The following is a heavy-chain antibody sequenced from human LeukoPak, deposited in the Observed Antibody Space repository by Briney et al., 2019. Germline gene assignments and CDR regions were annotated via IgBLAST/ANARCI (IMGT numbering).Heavy chain of an antibody. V-gene: IGHV5-51*01. J-gene: IGHJ6*03. CDR2: IYPGDSDT. Sequence: GESLKISCKGSGYSFTSYWIGWVRQMPGKGLEWMGIIYPGDSDTRYSPSFQGQVTISADKSISAAYLQWSSLKASDTAMYYCARTISSGWSYYYYYMDVWGKGTTVTVSS. CDR3: ARTISSGWSYYYYYMDV. CDR1: GYSFTSYW. D-gene: IGHD6-19*01.